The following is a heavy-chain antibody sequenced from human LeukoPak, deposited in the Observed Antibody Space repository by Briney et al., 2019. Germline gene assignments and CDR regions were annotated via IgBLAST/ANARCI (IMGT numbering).Heavy chain of an antibody. D-gene: IGHD6-19*01. J-gene: IGHJ4*02. CDR2: ISSSGSTV. Sequence: PGGSLRLSCAASGFTFSDYYMTWIRQAPGKGLEWVSYISSSGSTVYYADSVQGRFTISRDNAKNSLYLQMNSPRAEDTAVYYCAREGTSYSSGWYDYWGQGTLVTVSS. CDR3: AREGTSYSSGWYDY. V-gene: IGHV3-11*01. CDR1: GFTFSDYY.